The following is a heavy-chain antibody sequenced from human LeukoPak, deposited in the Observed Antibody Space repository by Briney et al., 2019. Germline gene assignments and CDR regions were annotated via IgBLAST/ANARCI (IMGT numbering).Heavy chain of an antibody. CDR3: AKEIVTTVRGVMRSYYYYGMDV. CDR2: ISYDGSNK. J-gene: IGHJ6*02. Sequence: GGSLRLSCAASGFTFSSYGMHWVRQAPGKGLEWVAVISYDGSNKYYADSVKGRFTISRDNSKNTLYLQMNSLRAEDTAVYYCAKEIVTTVRGVMRSYYYYGMDVWGQGTTVTVSS. CDR1: GFTFSSYG. V-gene: IGHV3-30*18. D-gene: IGHD3-10*01.